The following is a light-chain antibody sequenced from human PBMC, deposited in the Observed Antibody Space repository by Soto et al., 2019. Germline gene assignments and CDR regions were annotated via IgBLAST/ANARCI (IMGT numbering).Light chain of an antibody. CDR2: EVS. Sequence: ALTQPASVSGSPGQSITISCTGSSSDIGAYNYVSWYQQSPGKAPKLIIYEVSNRPSVISHRFSGSKSGNTASLTISGLQAEDEADYHCSSFTSTTILVFGGGTKLTVL. CDR1: SSDIGAYNY. J-gene: IGLJ2*01. V-gene: IGLV2-14*01. CDR3: SSFTSTTILV.